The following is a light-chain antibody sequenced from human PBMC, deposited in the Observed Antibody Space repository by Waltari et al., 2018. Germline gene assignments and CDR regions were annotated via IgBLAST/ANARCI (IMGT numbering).Light chain of an antibody. V-gene: IGLV3-25*03. CDR3: QSADTSGSWV. Sequence: SYELTQPPSVSVSPGQTARITCSGEASPKDDPQWYQQTSAQVPVLVMYKDTERPSGIPERFSGSTSGTTVTLTIGGVQAEDEADYYCQSADTSGSWVFGGGTKLAVL. J-gene: IGLJ3*02. CDR2: KDT. CDR1: ASPKDD.